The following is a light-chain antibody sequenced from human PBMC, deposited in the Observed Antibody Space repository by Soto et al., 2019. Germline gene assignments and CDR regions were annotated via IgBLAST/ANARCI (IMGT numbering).Light chain of an antibody. J-gene: IGKJ1*01. CDR3: QQYNNWPGT. V-gene: IGKV3-15*01. CDR2: GAS. Sequence: VMTQSAATLSVSPGERATLSCRASQSVSSNLAWYQQKPGQAPRLLIYGASTRATGIPARFSGSGSGTEFTLTISSLQSEDFAVYYCQQYNNWPGTFGQGTKVDIK. CDR1: QSVSSN.